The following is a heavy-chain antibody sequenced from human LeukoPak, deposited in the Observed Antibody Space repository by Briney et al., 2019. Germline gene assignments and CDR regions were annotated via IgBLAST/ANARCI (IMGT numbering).Heavy chain of an antibody. J-gene: IGHJ4*02. V-gene: IGHV4-38-2*02. Sequence: SETLSLTCTVSGYSISSGYYWGWIRQPPGKGLEWIGSIYHSGSTYYNPSLKSRVTISVDTSKNQFSLKLSSVTAADTAVYYCARDAPYYYDSSGYSPFDYWGQGTLVTVSS. CDR1: GYSISSGYY. CDR2: IYHSGST. CDR3: ARDAPYYYDSSGYSPFDY. D-gene: IGHD3-22*01.